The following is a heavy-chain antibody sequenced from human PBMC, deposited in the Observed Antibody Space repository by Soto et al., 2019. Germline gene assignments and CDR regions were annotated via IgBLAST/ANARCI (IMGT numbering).Heavy chain of an antibody. CDR1: GFTFNDYY. J-gene: IGHJ3*02. D-gene: IGHD2-15*01. Sequence: PGGSLRLSCAASGFTFNDYYMSWVRQAPGEGLEWVSYISHGGGSIYYANSVRGRFTISRDNAKKSLFLQMNSLRAEDTAVYYCARNHCSGGSCYEDAFHIRGQATMVTVSS. CDR2: ISHGGGSI. V-gene: IGHV3-11*01. CDR3: ARNHCSGGSCYEDAFHI.